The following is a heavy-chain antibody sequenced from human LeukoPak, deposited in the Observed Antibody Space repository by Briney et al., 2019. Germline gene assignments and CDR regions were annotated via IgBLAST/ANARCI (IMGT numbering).Heavy chain of an antibody. V-gene: IGHV4-59*08. Sequence: SETLSLTCTVSGGSISSYYWSWIRQPPGKGLEWIGYIYYSGSTNYNPSLKSRVTISVDTSKNQFSLKLSSVTAADTAVYYCARRGYGDVEAFDIWGQGTMVTVSS. CDR3: ARRGYGDVEAFDI. CDR2: IYYSGST. CDR1: GGSISSYY. D-gene: IGHD4-17*01. J-gene: IGHJ3*02.